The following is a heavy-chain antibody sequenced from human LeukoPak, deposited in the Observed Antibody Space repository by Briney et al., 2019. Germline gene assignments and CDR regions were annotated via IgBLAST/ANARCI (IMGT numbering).Heavy chain of an antibody. CDR3: AASGYNWNYGLDY. CDR2: IKYAGSEK. CDR1: GFTFSNYW. Sequence: GGSLRLSCVASGFTFSNYWMNWVRQASGKGLEWVANIKYAGSEKYYVDSVKGRFTISRDNAKNSLYLQMNSLRAEDTAVYYCAASGYNWNYGLDYWGQGTLVTVSS. V-gene: IGHV3-7*05. J-gene: IGHJ4*02. D-gene: IGHD1-7*01.